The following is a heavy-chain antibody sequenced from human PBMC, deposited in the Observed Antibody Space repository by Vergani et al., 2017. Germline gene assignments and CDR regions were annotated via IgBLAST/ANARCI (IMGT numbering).Heavy chain of an antibody. CDR3: ARHSITIFGVVKKGGDY. CDR2: INACNGNT. CDR1: GYTFTSYA. D-gene: IGHD3-3*01. V-gene: IGHV1-3*01. Sequence: QVQLVQSGAEVKKPGASVKVSCKASGYTFTSYAMHWVRQAPGQRLEWMGWINACNGNTKYSQKFQGRVTITRDTSASTAYMELSSLRSEDTAVYYCARHSITIFGVVKKGGDYWGQGTLVTVSS. J-gene: IGHJ4*02.